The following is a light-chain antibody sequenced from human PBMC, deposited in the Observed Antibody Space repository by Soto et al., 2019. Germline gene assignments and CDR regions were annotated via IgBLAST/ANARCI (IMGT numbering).Light chain of an antibody. CDR1: SNDVAGYKY. Sequence: QSALTQPASVSGSPGQSITISCTGTSNDVAGYKYVSWYQQHPGKAPKLIIFEVSNRPSGVSNRFSGSKSGNTASLTISGLQAEDEADYYCSSYTSSSTLLFGGGTKLTVL. J-gene: IGLJ2*01. CDR2: EVS. CDR3: SSYTSSSTLL. V-gene: IGLV2-14*01.